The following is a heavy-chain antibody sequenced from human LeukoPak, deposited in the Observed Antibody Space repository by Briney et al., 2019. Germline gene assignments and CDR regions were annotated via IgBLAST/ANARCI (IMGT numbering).Heavy chain of an antibody. J-gene: IGHJ4*02. Sequence: GESLKISGKASGYTFKNYWIGWVRQKPGKGLEWMGIIQPRDSDARYSPSFRGQVTFSADKSISTADLQWSSLKASDSAIYYSARGMKTTVVTPFAFWGQGTLVTVSS. CDR2: IQPRDSDA. CDR1: GYTFKNYW. V-gene: IGHV5-51*01. CDR3: ARGMKTTVVTPFAF. D-gene: IGHD4-23*01.